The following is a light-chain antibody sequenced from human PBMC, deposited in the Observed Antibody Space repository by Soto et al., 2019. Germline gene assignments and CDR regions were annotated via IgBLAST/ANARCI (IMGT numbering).Light chain of an antibody. CDR1: QSLRSLY. J-gene: IGKJ2*01. V-gene: IGKV3-20*01. CDR2: DAS. CDR3: QHYGDSPYT. Sequence: EIVLTQSPGTLSLSPGERATLSCRASQSLRSLYLAWYQQKPGQAPRLLIYDASSRAIGIPDRFSGSGSGTDFTLTISRLGPEDFAVYYCQHYGDSPYTFGQGTKLEIK.